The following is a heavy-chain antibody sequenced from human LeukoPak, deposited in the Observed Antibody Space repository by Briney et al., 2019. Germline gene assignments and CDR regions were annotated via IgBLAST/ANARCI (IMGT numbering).Heavy chain of an antibody. J-gene: IGHJ5*02. CDR3: ARDFGSTRIVGWFDP. Sequence: SETLSLTCTVSGYSISSGYYWGWIRQPPGKGLEWIGSIYHSGSTYYNPSLKSRVTISVDTSKNQFSLKLNSVTAADTAVYYCARDFGSTRIVGWFDPWGQGTLVTVSS. V-gene: IGHV4-38-2*02. D-gene: IGHD2-2*01. CDR2: IYHSGST. CDR1: GYSISSGYY.